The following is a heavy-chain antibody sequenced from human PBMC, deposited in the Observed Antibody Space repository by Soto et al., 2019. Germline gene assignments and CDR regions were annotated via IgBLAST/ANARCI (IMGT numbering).Heavy chain of an antibody. CDR3: AREGPPHDSGGYFFDY. CDR1: GGTFSSYA. J-gene: IGHJ4*02. D-gene: IGHD3-22*01. Sequence: GASVKLYCKASGGTFSSYAISWVRQAPGQGLEWMGGIIPIFGTANYAQKFQGRVTITADESTSTAYMELSSLRSEDTAVYYCAREGPPHDSGGYFFDYWGQGTLVTVS. V-gene: IGHV1-69*13. CDR2: IIPIFGTA.